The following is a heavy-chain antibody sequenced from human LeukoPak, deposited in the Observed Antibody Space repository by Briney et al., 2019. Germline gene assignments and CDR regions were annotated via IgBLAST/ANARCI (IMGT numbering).Heavy chain of an antibody. V-gene: IGHV4-39*07. Sequence: SETLSLTCTVSGGSISSSSYYWGWIRQPPGKGLEWIGSIYYSGSTYYNPSLKSRVTISVDTSKNQFSLKLSSVTAADTAVYYCARVGRITIFGVVSRNYYYYMDVWGKGTTVTVSS. CDR2: IYYSGST. CDR3: ARVGRITIFGVVSRNYYYYMDV. J-gene: IGHJ6*03. D-gene: IGHD3-3*01. CDR1: GGSISSSSYY.